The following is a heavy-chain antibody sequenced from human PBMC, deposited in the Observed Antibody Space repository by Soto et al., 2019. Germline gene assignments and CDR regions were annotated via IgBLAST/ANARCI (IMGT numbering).Heavy chain of an antibody. CDR1: GFSLSTSGVG. J-gene: IGHJ5*02. D-gene: IGHD3-9*01. V-gene: IGHV2-5*02. CDR3: AHSTYYDILTAAAPWFDP. CDR2: IYWDDDK. Sequence: QITLKESGPTLVKPTQTLTLTCTFSGFSLSTSGVGVGWIRQPPGKALEWLALIYWDDDKRYSPSLKSRLTITHDXXKXQEXLTMTIMDPVDTATYYCAHSTYYDILTAAAPWFDPWGQATRVTVSS.